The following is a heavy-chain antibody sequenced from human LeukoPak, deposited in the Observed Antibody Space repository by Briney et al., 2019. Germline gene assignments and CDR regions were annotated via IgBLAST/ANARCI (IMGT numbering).Heavy chain of an antibody. CDR2: ISRSSSYI. J-gene: IGHJ6*03. D-gene: IGHD6-13*01. V-gene: IGHV3-21*01. Sequence: GGSLRLCCVAFGFTISTYGMSWVRQAPGKGLEWVSSISRSSSYIYYADSVKGRFTISRDNAKNSLYLQMNSLRAEDTAVYYCAREDSSWASDYYYMDVWGKGTTVTVSS. CDR1: GFTISTYG. CDR3: AREDSSWASDYYYMDV.